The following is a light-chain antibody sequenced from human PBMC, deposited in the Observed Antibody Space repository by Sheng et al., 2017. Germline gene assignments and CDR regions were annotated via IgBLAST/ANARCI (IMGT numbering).Light chain of an antibody. CDR3: NFT. J-gene: IGKJ1*01. Sequence: EIVLTQSPATLSLSPGERATLSCRASQSVSSYLAWYQQKPGQAPRLLIYDASNRATGIPARFVGTASGIEFTLTISSLXLRICFEFNFNFTF. V-gene: IGKV3-11*01. CDR1: QSVSSY. CDR2: DAS.